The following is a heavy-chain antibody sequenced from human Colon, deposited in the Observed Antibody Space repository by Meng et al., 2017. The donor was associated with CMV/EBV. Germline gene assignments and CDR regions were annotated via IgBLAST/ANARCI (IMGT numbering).Heavy chain of an antibody. Sequence: QVQLVQSGAELQRPGSPVKVSCKASGGSFTSKGVNWVRQAPGQGLEWMGSIIPIFGAPNYAQKFQGRLSITADESTTTAYLELSGLTSDDTAVYYCTRDRRYWGQGTLVTVSS. CDR1: GGSFTSKG. CDR2: IIPIFGAP. CDR3: TRDRRY. V-gene: IGHV1-69*15. J-gene: IGHJ4*02.